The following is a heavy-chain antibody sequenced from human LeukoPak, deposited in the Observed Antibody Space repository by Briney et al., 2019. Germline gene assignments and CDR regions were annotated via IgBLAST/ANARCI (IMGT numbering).Heavy chain of an antibody. CDR3: ARDPGEPYFDY. CDR2: ISSSSSYI. V-gene: IGHV3-21*01. J-gene: IGHJ4*02. Sequence: GGSLRLSCAASGFTSSSYSMNWVRQAPGKGLEWVSSISSSSSYIYYADSVKGRFTISRDNAKNSLYLQMNSLRAEDTAVYYCARDPGEPYFDYWGQGTLVTVSS. D-gene: IGHD1-14*01. CDR1: GFTSSSYS.